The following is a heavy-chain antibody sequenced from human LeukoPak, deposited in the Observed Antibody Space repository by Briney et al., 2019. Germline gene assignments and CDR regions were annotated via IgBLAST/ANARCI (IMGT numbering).Heavy chain of an antibody. CDR1: GFIFEDYG. V-gene: IGHV3-20*04. Sequence: GGPLRLSCAASGFIFEDYGMSWVRQAPGKGLKWLAGINWNGGGTGYADSVKGRFTISRDNAKNSLYLQMDSLRAEDTAFYYCARNRFPITGTTNNYYYMDVWGKGTTVTVSS. CDR2: INWNGGGT. J-gene: IGHJ6*03. D-gene: IGHD1-7*01. CDR3: ARNRFPITGTTNNYYYMDV.